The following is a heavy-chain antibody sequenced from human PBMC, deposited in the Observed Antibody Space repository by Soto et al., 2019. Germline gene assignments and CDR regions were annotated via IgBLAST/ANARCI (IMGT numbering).Heavy chain of an antibody. D-gene: IGHD3-3*01. CDR1: GGSISSYY. Sequence: QVQLQESGPGLVKLSETLSLTCTVSGGSISSYYWSWIRQPPGKGLEWIGYIYYSGSTNYNPSLKSRVTISVDTSKNQFSLKLSSVTAADTAVYYCARAVTIPRDFWSEIYGMDVWGQGTTVTVSS. CDR2: IYYSGST. CDR3: ARAVTIPRDFWSEIYGMDV. J-gene: IGHJ6*02. V-gene: IGHV4-59*01.